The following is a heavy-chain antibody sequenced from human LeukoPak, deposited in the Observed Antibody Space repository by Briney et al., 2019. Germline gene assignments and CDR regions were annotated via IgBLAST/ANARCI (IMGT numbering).Heavy chain of an antibody. D-gene: IGHD1-1*01. V-gene: IGHV3-11*04. Sequence: PRGSLRLSCAASGFTFGDYYMSWIRQAPGKGLEWVSYISSSSSSIYYADSVKGRFTISRDNAKNSLCLQMNSLRAEDTAVYYCARDRCGGGWNDLFRRYYYYMDVWGKGTTVTISS. CDR2: ISSSSSSI. CDR3: ARDRCGGGWNDLFRRYYYYMDV. J-gene: IGHJ6*03. CDR1: GFTFGDYY.